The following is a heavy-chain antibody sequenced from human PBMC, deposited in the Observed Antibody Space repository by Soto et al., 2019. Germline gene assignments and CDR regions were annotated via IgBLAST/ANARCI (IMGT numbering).Heavy chain of an antibody. D-gene: IGHD6-13*01. Sequence: GGSLRLSCAASGFTFSSYAMSWVRQAPGKGLEWVSAISGSGGSTYYADSVKGRFTISRDNSKNTLYLQMNSLRAEDTAVYYCAKASGSWYKEYIDYWGQGTLVTVSS. V-gene: IGHV3-23*01. CDR1: GFTFSSYA. J-gene: IGHJ4*02. CDR2: ISGSGGST. CDR3: AKASGSWYKEYIDY.